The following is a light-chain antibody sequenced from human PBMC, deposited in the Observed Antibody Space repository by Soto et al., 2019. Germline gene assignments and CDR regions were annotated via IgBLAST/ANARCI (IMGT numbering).Light chain of an antibody. V-gene: IGKV1-5*01. CDR3: QQYNSYWWA. Sequence: DIQMTQSPSTLSASVGDRFSIAGRANQDVSSWLAWYQQKPGKAPKLLIYDASSLESGVPPRFSGSGSGTEFTLTISSMQRDDFAAYECQQYNSYWWAFGQGT. J-gene: IGKJ1*01. CDR2: DAS. CDR1: QDVSSW.